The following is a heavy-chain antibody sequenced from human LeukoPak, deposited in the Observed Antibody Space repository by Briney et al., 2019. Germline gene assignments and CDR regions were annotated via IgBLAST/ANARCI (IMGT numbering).Heavy chain of an antibody. CDR3: ARGVDAAMVVDY. CDR1: GFTFDSYS. J-gene: IGHJ4*02. Sequence: PGGSQRLSCAGSGFTFDSYSMNWVRQAPGKGLEWVSSISGGSGYIYYADSVKGRFTISRDNAKNSLYLQMDSLRAEDTAVYYCARGVDAAMVVDYWGQGTLVTVSS. V-gene: IGHV3-21*01. CDR2: ISGGSGYI. D-gene: IGHD5-18*01.